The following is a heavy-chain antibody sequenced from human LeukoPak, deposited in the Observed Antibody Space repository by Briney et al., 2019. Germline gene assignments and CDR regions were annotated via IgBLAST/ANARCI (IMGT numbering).Heavy chain of an antibody. D-gene: IGHD3-3*01. CDR1: GFTLKNYW. Sequence: GGSLRLSCGASGFTLKNYWMSWVRQAPGKGLEWVANINQDGSEKYYVDSVKGRLTISRDNAKNSLYLQMNSLRAEDTAVYYYARDQGFSYYYYYMDVWGKGTTVTVSS. CDR2: INQDGSEK. J-gene: IGHJ6*03. CDR3: ARDQGFSYYYYYMDV. V-gene: IGHV3-7*01.